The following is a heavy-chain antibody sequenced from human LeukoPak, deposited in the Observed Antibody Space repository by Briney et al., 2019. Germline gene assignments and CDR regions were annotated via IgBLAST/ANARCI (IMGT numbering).Heavy chain of an antibody. CDR3: ASGSAFDV. CDR2: ISDWGASI. CDR1: GFTFSDFA. J-gene: IGHJ6*02. Sequence: GGSLRLPCVASGFTFSDFAMSWVRQAPGKGLEWVSTISDWGASIYYADSVKGRFTISRVNSRNTLYFQMNNLRAEDTAVYYCASGSAFDVWGQGATVTVSS. V-gene: IGHV3-23*01. D-gene: IGHD6-25*01.